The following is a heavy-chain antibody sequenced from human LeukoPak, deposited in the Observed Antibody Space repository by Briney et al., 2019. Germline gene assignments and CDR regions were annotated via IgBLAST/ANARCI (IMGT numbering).Heavy chain of an antibody. CDR2: ISSSSSTI. CDR3: ASGGLYDILTGSNDY. CDR1: GFTFSSYS. J-gene: IGHJ4*02. Sequence: GGSLRLSCAASGFTFSSYSMNWVRQAPGKGLEWVSYISSSSSTIYYADSVKGRFTISRDNAKNSLYLQMNSLRAEDTAVYYCASGGLYDILTGSNDYWGQGTLVTVSS. V-gene: IGHV3-48*04. D-gene: IGHD3-9*01.